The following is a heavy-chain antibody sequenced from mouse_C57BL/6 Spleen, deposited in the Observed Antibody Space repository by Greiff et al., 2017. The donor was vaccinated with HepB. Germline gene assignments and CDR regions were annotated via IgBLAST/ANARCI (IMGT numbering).Heavy chain of an antibody. Sequence: LQESGAELVKPGASVKMSCKASGYTFTTYPIEWMKQNHGKSLEWIGNFHPYNDDTKYNEKFKGKATLTVEKSSSTVYLELSRLTSDDSAVYYCARRSGSSYDYYAMDYWGQGTSVTVSS. V-gene: IGHV1-47*01. CDR1: GYTFTTYP. J-gene: IGHJ4*01. CDR3: ARRSGSSYDYYAMDY. CDR2: FHPYNDDT. D-gene: IGHD1-1*01.